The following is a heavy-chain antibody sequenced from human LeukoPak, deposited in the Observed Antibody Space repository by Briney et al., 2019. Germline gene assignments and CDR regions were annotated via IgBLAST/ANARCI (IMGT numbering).Heavy chain of an antibody. CDR2: IKQDGSEK. J-gene: IGHJ5*02. V-gene: IGHV3-7*03. Sequence: GSLRLSCAASGFTFSSYWMSWVRQAPGKGLEWVANIKQDGSEKYYVDSVKGRFTISRDNAKNSLYLQMNSLRAVDTAVYYCARGTERASWFDPWGQGTLVTVSS. D-gene: IGHD1-1*01. CDR1: GFTFSSYW. CDR3: ARGTERASWFDP.